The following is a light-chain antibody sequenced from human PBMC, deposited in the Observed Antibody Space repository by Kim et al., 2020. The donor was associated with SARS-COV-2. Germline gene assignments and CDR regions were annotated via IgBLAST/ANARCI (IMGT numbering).Light chain of an antibody. V-gene: IGKV3-20*01. J-gene: IGKJ5*01. Sequence: SPGERAILSCRARQSVSSSYLAWYQHKPGQSPRLLIHGESSRATGVPDRFRGGGSGTDFTLTITRLEPEDFAVYYCQQYGRSPTTFGQGTRLEIK. CDR3: QQYGRSPTT. CDR1: QSVSSSY. CDR2: GES.